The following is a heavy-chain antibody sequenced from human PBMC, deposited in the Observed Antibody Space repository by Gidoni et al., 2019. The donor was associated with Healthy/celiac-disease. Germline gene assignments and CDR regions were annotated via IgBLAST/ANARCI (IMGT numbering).Heavy chain of an antibody. CDR1: GFTFSNAW. CDR3: TTFSHIKNPFYYDSSVYYYYGMDV. D-gene: IGHD3-22*01. Sequence: EVQLVESGGGLVKPGGSLRLSCAASGFTFSNAWMNWVRQAPGKGLEWVGRIKSKTDGGTTDYAAPVKGRFTISRDDSKNTLYLQMNSLKTEDTAVYYCTTFSHIKNPFYYDSSVYYYYGMDVWGQGTTVTVSS. J-gene: IGHJ6*02. CDR2: IKSKTDGGTT. V-gene: IGHV3-15*07.